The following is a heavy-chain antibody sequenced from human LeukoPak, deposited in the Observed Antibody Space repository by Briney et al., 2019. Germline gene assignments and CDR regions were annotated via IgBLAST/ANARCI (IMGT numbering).Heavy chain of an antibody. J-gene: IGHJ4*02. CDR3: AKAHYDFWSGYWVFDY. V-gene: IGHV3-23*01. CDR2: ITGSGTNR. D-gene: IGHD3-3*01. Sequence: GGSLRLSCVASGFTFSNYAMSWVRQAPGKGLEWVSAITGSGTNRYYADSVKGRFTISRDNSKNTLYLQMNSLRAEDTAVYYCAKAHYDFWSGYWVFDYWGQGTLVTVSS. CDR1: GFTFSNYA.